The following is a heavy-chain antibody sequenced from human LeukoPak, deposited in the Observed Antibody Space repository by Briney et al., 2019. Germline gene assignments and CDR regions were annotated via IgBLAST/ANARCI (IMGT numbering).Heavy chain of an antibody. D-gene: IGHD5-12*01. CDR1: GGSFRGYY. J-gene: IGHJ4*02. CDR3: ARGPGYDHEGY. V-gene: IGHV4-34*01. Sequence: SETLSLTCAVYGGSFRGYYWSWIRQPPGKGLEWIGEINHSGGTNYNPSLKSRVTISLDTSKNQFSLKLSSVTAADTAVYYCARGPGYDHEGYWGQGTLVIVSS. CDR2: INHSGGT.